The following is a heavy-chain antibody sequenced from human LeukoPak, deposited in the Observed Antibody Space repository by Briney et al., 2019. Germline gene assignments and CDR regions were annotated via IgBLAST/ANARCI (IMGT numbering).Heavy chain of an antibody. D-gene: IGHD4-17*01. CDR3: ARSIYGNYYFDY. Sequence: SETLSLTCTVSGGSISSYYWSWIRQPPGKGLEWIGYIYYSGSTNYNPSLKSRVTISVDTSKNQFSLKLSSVTAADTAVYYCARSIYGNYYFDYWAQGTLVTVSS. J-gene: IGHJ4*02. V-gene: IGHV4-59*01. CDR1: GGSISSYY. CDR2: IYYSGST.